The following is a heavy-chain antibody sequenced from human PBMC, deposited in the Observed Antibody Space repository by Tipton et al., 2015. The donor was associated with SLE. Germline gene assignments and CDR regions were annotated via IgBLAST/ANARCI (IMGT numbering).Heavy chain of an antibody. CDR3: ARLPYSPLYYYYYMDV. D-gene: IGHD5-12*01. CDR2: INHSGST. J-gene: IGHJ6*03. V-gene: IGHV4-34*01. Sequence: TLSLTCAVYGGSFSGYYWSWIRQPPGKGLEWIGEINHSGSTNYNPSLKSRVTISVDTSKNQFSLKLSSVTAADTAVYYCARLPYSPLYYYYYMDVWGKGTTVTVSS. CDR1: GGSFSGYY.